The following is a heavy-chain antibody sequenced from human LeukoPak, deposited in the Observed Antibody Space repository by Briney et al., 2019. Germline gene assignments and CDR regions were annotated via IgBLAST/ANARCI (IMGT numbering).Heavy chain of an antibody. CDR1: GVTVSSNH. J-gene: IGHJ4*02. CDR2: IKEDGSEK. V-gene: IGHV3-7*04. Sequence: PGGSLRLSCAVSGVTVSSNHMSWVRQAPGKGPEWVANIKEDGSEKSYVDSVKGRFTISRDNTKNSLYLQMNSLRAEDTAVYYCARGGSYYYFWGQGTLVTVSS. D-gene: IGHD3-10*01. CDR3: ARGGSYYYF.